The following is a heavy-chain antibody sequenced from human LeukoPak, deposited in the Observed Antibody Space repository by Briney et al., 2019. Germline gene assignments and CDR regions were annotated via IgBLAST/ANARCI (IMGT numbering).Heavy chain of an antibody. CDR2: ISGSGGST. CDR3: AKFAIVVVPAANYWFDP. Sequence: GGSLRLSCAASGFTFSDYYMTWIRQAPGKGLEWVSAISGSGGSTYYADSVKGRFTISRDNSKNTLYLQMNSLRAEDTAVYYCAKFAIVVVPAANYWFDPWGQGTLVTVSS. V-gene: IGHV3-23*01. D-gene: IGHD2-2*01. CDR1: GFTFSDYY. J-gene: IGHJ5*02.